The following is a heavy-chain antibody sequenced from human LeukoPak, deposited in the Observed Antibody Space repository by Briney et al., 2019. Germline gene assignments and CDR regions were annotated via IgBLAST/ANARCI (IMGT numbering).Heavy chain of an antibody. D-gene: IGHD3-10*01. V-gene: IGHV4-34*01. CDR3: ARHPRRGRVTMVRGGPFDP. CDR1: GGSISSYY. CDR2: INHSGST. Sequence: SETLSLTCTVSGGSISSYYWSWIRQPAGKGLEWIGEINHSGSTNYNPSLTSRVAISVNTAKNQFSLKLSSVTAADTAVYYYARHPRRGRVTMVRGGPFDPWGQGTLVTVSS. J-gene: IGHJ5*02.